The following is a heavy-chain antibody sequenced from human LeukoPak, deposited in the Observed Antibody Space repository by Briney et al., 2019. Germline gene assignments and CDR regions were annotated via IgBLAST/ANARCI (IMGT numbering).Heavy chain of an antibody. V-gene: IGHV1-18*01. D-gene: IGHD3-10*01. CDR1: GYTFTSYA. J-gene: IGHJ4*02. Sequence: GASVKVSCKASGYTFTSYAMNWVRQAPGQGLEWMGWISAYNRNTNYAQKLQGRVTMTTDTSTSIAYMELRSLRSDDTAVYYCARGAFGELSPDYWGQGTLVTVSS. CDR2: ISAYNRNT. CDR3: ARGAFGELSPDY.